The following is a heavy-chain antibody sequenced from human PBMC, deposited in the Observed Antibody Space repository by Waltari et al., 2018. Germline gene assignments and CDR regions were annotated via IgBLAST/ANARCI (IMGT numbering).Heavy chain of an antibody. CDR1: GFTFSSYG. CDR2: IWYDGSNK. CDR3: AKAGDEYSSSHYFDY. V-gene: IGHV3-30*18. Sequence: QVQLVESGGGVVQPGRSLRLSCAASGFTFSSYGMHWVRQAPGKGLEWVAVIWYDGSNKYYSDSVKGRFTISRDNSKNTLYLQMNSLRAEDTAMYYCAKAGDEYSSSHYFDYWGQGTLVTVSS. J-gene: IGHJ4*02. D-gene: IGHD6-6*01.